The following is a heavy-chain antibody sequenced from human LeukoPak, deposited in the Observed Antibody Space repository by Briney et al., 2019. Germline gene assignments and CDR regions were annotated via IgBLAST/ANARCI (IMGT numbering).Heavy chain of an antibody. Sequence: PGRSLRLSCAASGFTFSSYGMHWVRQAPGKGLEWVAVISYDGSNKYYADSVKGRFTISRDNSKNTLYLQMNSLRAEDTAVYYCAKDRGYCSGVSCAAASGMDVWGQGTTVTVSS. CDR3: AKDRGYCSGVSCAAASGMDV. V-gene: IGHV3-30*18. CDR1: GFTFSSYG. D-gene: IGHD2-15*01. J-gene: IGHJ6*02. CDR2: ISYDGSNK.